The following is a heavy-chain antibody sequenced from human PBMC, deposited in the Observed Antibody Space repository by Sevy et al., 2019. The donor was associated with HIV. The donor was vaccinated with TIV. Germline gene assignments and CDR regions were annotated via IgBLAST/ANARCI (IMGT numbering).Heavy chain of an antibody. D-gene: IGHD2-2*01. V-gene: IGHV4-4*07. J-gene: IGHJ6*02. CDR3: ARDNSGYCSSTSCSGYYYYGMDV. CDR2: IYTSGST. Sequence: SETLSLTCTVSGGSISSYYWSRIRQPAGKGLEWIGRIYTSGSTNYNPSLKSRVTMSVDTSKNQFSLKLSSVTAADTAVYYCARDNSGYCSSTSCSGYYYYGMDVWGQGTTVTVSS. CDR1: GGSISSYY.